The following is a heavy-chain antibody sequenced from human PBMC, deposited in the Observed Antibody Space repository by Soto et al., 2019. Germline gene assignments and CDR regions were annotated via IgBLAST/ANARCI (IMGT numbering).Heavy chain of an antibody. D-gene: IGHD1-26*01. CDR1: GFTFNNYA. CDR2: ITDSGNDT. CDR3: ARDPGAYFDY. Sequence: GGSLRLSCAASGFTFNNYAMGWVRQAPGKGLEWVSAITDSGNDTYYIDSVKGRFTMTTDTSTSTAYMELRSLRSDDTAVYYCARDPGAYFDYWGQGTLVTVSS. V-gene: IGHV3-23*01. J-gene: IGHJ4*02.